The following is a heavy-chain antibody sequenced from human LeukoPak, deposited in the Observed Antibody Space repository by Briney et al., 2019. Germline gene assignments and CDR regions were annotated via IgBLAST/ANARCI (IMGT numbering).Heavy chain of an antibody. CDR3: GIPPIVRVSY. J-gene: IGHJ4*02. V-gene: IGHV3-23*01. D-gene: IGHD3-10*01. Sequence: PGGCLRLSCAASGFTFSSYAMSWVRQAPGKGLEWVSAISGSGGSTYYADSVKGRFTISRDNSKNTLYLQMNSLRAEETTAYYGGIPPIVRVSYWGQGTMVTVSS. CDR2: ISGSGGST. CDR1: GFTFSSYA.